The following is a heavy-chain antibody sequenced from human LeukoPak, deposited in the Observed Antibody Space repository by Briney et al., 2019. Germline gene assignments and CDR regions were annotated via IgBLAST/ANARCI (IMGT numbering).Heavy chain of an antibody. V-gene: IGHV5-51*01. CDR2: IYPGDSDT. J-gene: IGHJ4*02. Sequence: EESLQISCKGSGYSFTSYWIGWVRQMPGKGLEWMGIIYPGDSDTRYSPSFQGQVTISADKSISTAYLQWSSLKASDTAMYYCARLYSGSYLYYFDYWGQGTLATVSS. CDR3: ARLYSGSYLYYFDY. CDR1: GYSFTSYW. D-gene: IGHD1-26*01.